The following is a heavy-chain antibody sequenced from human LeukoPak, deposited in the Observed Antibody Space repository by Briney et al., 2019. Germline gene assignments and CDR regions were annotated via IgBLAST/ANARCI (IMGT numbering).Heavy chain of an antibody. CDR1: GGSISSYY. J-gene: IGHJ3*02. CDR2: ICTSGST. Sequence: PSETLSLTCTVSGGSISSYYWSWIRQPAGKGLEWIGRICTSGSTNYNPSLKSRVTMSVDTSKNQFSLKLSSVTAADTAVYYCARVGSYWRNDAFDIWGQGTMVTVSS. CDR3: ARVGSYWRNDAFDI. V-gene: IGHV4-4*07. D-gene: IGHD1-26*01.